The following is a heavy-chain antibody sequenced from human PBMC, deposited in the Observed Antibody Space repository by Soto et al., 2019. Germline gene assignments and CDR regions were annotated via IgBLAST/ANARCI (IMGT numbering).Heavy chain of an antibody. V-gene: IGHV3-7*05. CDR2: IKRDGSER. D-gene: IGHD3-10*01. Sequence: EVQLVESGGGLVQPGGSLRLSCAASGFTFSNYWMTWVRQAPGKGLEWVANIKRDGSERSYLDSVRGRFTVSRDNAKNSLDLQMDSLRAEDTALYYCARDVSPGSRSLYLDAFDIWGQGTMVTVSS. J-gene: IGHJ3*02. CDR1: GFTFSNYW. CDR3: ARDVSPGSRSLYLDAFDI.